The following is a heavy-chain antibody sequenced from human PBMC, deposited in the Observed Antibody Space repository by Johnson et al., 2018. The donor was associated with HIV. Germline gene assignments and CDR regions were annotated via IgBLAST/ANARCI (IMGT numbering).Heavy chain of an antibody. Sequence: VQLVESGGGLIQPGGSLRLSCAASGFTVSSYYMTWVRQAPGKGLEWVSVFYSGSSTYYADTVKGRFTISRDNSKNTLYLEMNSLRAEDTAVYYCARDHSVYHSVTAAFDIWGQGTMVTVSS. CDR1: GFTVSSYY. D-gene: IGHD5/OR15-5a*01. J-gene: IGHJ3*02. CDR3: ARDHSVYHSVTAAFDI. V-gene: IGHV3-53*01. CDR2: FYSGSST.